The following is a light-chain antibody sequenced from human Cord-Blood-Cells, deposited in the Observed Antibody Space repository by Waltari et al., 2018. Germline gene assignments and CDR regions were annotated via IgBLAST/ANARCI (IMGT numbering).Light chain of an antibody. V-gene: IGKV1D-8*01. CDR3: QQYYSFPRT. Sequence: VIWMTQSPSLLSASTGDRITISCRMSEVISSYLAWYQQKPVKAPELLIYAASTLQSGVPSRFSGSGSGTDFTLTISCLQSEDFATYYCQQYYSFPRTFGQGTKVEIK. J-gene: IGKJ1*01. CDR1: EVISSY. CDR2: AAS.